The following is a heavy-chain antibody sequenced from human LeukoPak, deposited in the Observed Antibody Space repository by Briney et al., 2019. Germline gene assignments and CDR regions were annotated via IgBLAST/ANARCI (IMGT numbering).Heavy chain of an antibody. J-gene: IGHJ4*02. CDR3: ARGLRRYYYGSGSYRYARYYFDY. Sequence: PSETLSLTCAVSGGSISSSNWWSWVRQPPGKGLEWIGEIYHSGSTNYNPSLKSRVTMSVDESKSQFSLKLSSVTAADTATYYCARGLRRYYYGSGSYRYARYYFDYWGQGTLVTVSS. CDR2: IYHSGST. V-gene: IGHV4-4*02. CDR1: GGSISSSNW. D-gene: IGHD3-10*01.